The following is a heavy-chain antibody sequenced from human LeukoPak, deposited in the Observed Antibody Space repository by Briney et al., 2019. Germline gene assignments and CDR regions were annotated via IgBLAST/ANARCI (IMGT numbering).Heavy chain of an antibody. V-gene: IGHV1-24*01. J-gene: IGHJ5*02. D-gene: IGHD3-10*01. CDR1: GYTLTELS. CDR2: FDPEDGET. CDR3: ATIQGVRGNWFDP. Sequence: ASVKVSCKVSGYTLTELSMHWVRQAPGKGLEWMGGFDPEDGETIYAQKFQGRATMTEDTSTDTAYMELSSLRSEDTAVYYCATIQGVRGNWFDPWGQGTLVTVSS.